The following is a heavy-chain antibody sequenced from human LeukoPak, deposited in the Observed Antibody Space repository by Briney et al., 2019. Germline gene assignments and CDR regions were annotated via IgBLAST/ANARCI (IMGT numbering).Heavy chain of an antibody. CDR3: VRVGRPMTQDNWFDS. CDR2: ISDDGGNK. D-gene: IGHD3-22*01. CDR1: GFTFSNYA. J-gene: IGHJ5*01. V-gene: IGHV3-30*04. Sequence: GGSLRLSCAASGFTFSNYAMHWVRQAPGKGLEWVAVISDDGGNKYYAESVKGRFTISRDNAKNSLYLQMHSLTAEDTAVYYCVRVGRPMTQDNWFDSWGQGTLVTVSS.